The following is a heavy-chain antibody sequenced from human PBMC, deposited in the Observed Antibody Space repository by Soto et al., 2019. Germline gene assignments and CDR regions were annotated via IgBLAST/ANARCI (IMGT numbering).Heavy chain of an antibody. V-gene: IGHV1-2*02. D-gene: IGHD3-22*01. CDR3: AGTQYYYDSSGYYR. Sequence: GASVKVSCKASGYTFTGYYMHWVRQAPGQGLEWMGWINPNSGGTNYAQKFQGRVTMTRDTSISTAYMELSRLRSDDTAVYYCAGTQYYYDSSGYYRWGQGTLVTVSS. J-gene: IGHJ5*02. CDR1: GYTFTGYY. CDR2: INPNSGGT.